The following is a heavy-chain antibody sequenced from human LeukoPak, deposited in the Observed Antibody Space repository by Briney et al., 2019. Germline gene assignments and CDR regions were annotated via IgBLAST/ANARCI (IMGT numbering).Heavy chain of an antibody. J-gene: IGHJ4*02. CDR2: INPNSGCT. CDR3: ARAFRTSNYYDSSGTEALGY. Sequence: GASVKVSCKASGYTFTGYYMHWVRQAPGQGLEWMGWINPNSGCTNYAQKVQGRVTMTRDTSISTTYMELSRMRSDDTAVYYCARAFRTSNYYDSSGTEALGYWGQGTLVTVSS. D-gene: IGHD3-22*01. V-gene: IGHV1-2*02. CDR1: GYTFTGYY.